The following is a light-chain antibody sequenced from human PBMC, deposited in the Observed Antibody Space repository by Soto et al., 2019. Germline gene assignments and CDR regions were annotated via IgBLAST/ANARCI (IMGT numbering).Light chain of an antibody. CDR2: KAS. Sequence: DIQMTHPPSPLSASIQDRVTITCRASQSIINWLAWYQRKPGKAPKLLMYKASRLESGVPSRLSGSGSGTEFTLTISSLQPDDFATYYCQQYNSYPWTFGQGTKVDIK. V-gene: IGKV1-5*03. J-gene: IGKJ1*01. CDR3: QQYNSYPWT. CDR1: QSIINW.